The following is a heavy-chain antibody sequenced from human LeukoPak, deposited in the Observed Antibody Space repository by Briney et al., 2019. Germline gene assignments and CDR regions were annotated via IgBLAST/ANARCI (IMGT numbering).Heavy chain of an antibody. J-gene: IGHJ5*02. D-gene: IGHD3-10*01. CDR3: VRGPYGSSISNWFDP. Sequence: SETLSLTCAVYGGSFSGYYWSWIRQPAGKGLEWIGRIYTSGSTNYNPSLKSRVTMSVDTSKNQFSLKLSSVTAADTAVYYCVRGPYGSSISNWFDPWGQGLLVTVSS. V-gene: IGHV4-59*10. CDR1: GGSFSGYY. CDR2: IYTSGST.